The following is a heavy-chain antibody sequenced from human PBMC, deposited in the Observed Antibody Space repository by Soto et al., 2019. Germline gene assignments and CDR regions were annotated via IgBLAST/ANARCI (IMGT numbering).Heavy chain of an antibody. V-gene: IGHV6-1*01. Sequence: QTLSLTCAISGDSVSSNTAAWNWIRSSPSRGLEWLGRTYYRSNWRHDYAVSVKSRITVNPDTSKNHFSLQLNSVTPDDTAVYYCARGVAGSGFDLWGQGTLVTVAS. CDR2: TYYRSNWRH. J-gene: IGHJ4*02. D-gene: IGHD6-19*01. CDR1: GDSVSSNTAA. CDR3: ARGVAGSGFDL.